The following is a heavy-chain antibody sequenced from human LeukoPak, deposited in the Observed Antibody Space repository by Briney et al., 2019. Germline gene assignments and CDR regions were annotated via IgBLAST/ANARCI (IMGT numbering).Heavy chain of an antibody. J-gene: IGHJ4*02. V-gene: IGHV3-21*01. D-gene: IGHD2-2*01. Sequence: GKSLRLSCAASGFTFSSYSMNWVRQAPGKGLEWVSSITSSSSYKYYADSVKGRFTISRDNAKNSLFLQMNSLRAEDTAVYYCARDHALGDYWGQGTLVTVSS. CDR3: ARDHALGDY. CDR1: GFTFSSYS. CDR2: ITSSSSYK.